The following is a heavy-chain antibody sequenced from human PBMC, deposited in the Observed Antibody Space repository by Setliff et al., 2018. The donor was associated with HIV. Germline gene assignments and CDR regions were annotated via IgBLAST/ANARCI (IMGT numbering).Heavy chain of an antibody. CDR3: ATDPDGGNSDG. V-gene: IGHV1-18*01. J-gene: IGHJ4*02. CDR1: GYTFNNYG. D-gene: IGHD2-21*02. Sequence: ASVKVSCKASGYTFNNYGISWVRQAPGQGLEWMGWINTHSGYTNYAQNVQGRVTVTMDTSTDTVYMELSSLRSEDTAVYYCATDPDGGNSDGWGQGTLVTVSS. CDR2: INTHSGYT.